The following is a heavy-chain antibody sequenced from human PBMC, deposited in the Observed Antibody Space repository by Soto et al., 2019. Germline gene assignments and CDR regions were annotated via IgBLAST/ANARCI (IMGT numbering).Heavy chain of an antibody. CDR1: GDSISSGNYY. D-gene: IGHD3-22*01. Sequence: SETLSLTCTLSGDSISSGNYYWSWIRQPPGKGLEWIGYIYHSGSTYYNPSLKSRVTISVDTSKNQFSLKWSSVTVADTAVFYCARVNLASYYDSTIFYFDYWGQGTLVTV. J-gene: IGHJ4*02. CDR3: ARVNLASYYDSTIFYFDY. CDR2: IYHSGST. V-gene: IGHV4-30-4*01.